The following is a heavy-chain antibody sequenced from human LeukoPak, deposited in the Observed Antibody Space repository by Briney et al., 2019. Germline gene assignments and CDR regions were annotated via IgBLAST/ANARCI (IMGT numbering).Heavy chain of an antibody. J-gene: IGHJ4*02. Sequence: SETLSLTCAVSGASVGGNHWSWIRQSPEKGLEWIGNIFHDGVTDYNPSFKSRVTMLPDTSKNQFSLRLTSVTAADTAVYYCARNPIKYYYDSSGYYDYWGQGTLVTVSS. CDR1: GASVGGNH. CDR2: IFHDGVT. V-gene: IGHV4-59*02. D-gene: IGHD3-22*01. CDR3: ARNPIKYYYDSSGYYDY.